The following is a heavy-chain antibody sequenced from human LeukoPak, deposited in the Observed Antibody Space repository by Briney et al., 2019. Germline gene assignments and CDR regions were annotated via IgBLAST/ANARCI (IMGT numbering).Heavy chain of an antibody. J-gene: IGHJ4*02. V-gene: IGHV3-13*01. Sequence: GGLRLSCAASGFTFSSSDMHWVRQATGKGLEWVSAIGTTGDTYYPGSVKGRFTISRENARNSLYLQMNSLRAGDTAVYYCARAVPMARGVNYYDYWGQGTLVTVSS. CDR3: ARAVPMARGVNYYDY. CDR1: GFTFSSSD. D-gene: IGHD3-10*01. CDR2: IGTTGDT.